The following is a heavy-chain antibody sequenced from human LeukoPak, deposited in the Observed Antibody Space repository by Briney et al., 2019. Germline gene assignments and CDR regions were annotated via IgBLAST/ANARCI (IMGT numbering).Heavy chain of an antibody. CDR1: GFTFSSYA. Sequence: GGSLRLSCAASGFTFSSYAMSWVRQAPGKGLEWVSAISGSGGSTYYADSVKGRFTISRDNSKNTLYLQMNSLRADDTAVYYCAKAGYSYGIPFFDFWGQGTLVTVSS. V-gene: IGHV3-23*01. J-gene: IGHJ4*02. D-gene: IGHD5-18*01. CDR3: AKAGYSYGIPFFDF. CDR2: ISGSGGST.